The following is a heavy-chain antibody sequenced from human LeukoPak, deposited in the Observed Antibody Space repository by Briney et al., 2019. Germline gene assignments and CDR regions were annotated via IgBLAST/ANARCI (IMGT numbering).Heavy chain of an antibody. CDR3: ARDRVGSGWPRPWYFEF. CDR2: INPNTGAT. D-gene: IGHD6-19*01. J-gene: IGHJ4*02. CDR1: GYTFTGYY. V-gene: IGHV1-2*02. Sequence: GASVTVSCTPSGYTFTGYYLHWVRQAPGQGLEWMGWINPNTGATIYAEKFQGRVTMTRDTSIDTAYMEMRSLRSDDTAVYYCARDRVGSGWPRPWYFEFWGQRTLITVSS.